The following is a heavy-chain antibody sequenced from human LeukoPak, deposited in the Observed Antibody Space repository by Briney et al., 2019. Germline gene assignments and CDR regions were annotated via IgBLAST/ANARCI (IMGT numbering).Heavy chain of an antibody. J-gene: IGHJ4*02. CDR1: GFTFSSYE. D-gene: IGHD5-18*01. V-gene: IGHV3-23*01. Sequence: PGGSLRLSCAASGFTFSSYEMNWVRQAPGKGLEWVSGITGSGVTTYYADSVKGRFTISRDNSKNMVYLQMNSLRAEDTAVYYCANDLGWIQLNLGRGQGTLVTVSS. CDR2: ITGSGVTT. CDR3: ANDLGWIQLNLG.